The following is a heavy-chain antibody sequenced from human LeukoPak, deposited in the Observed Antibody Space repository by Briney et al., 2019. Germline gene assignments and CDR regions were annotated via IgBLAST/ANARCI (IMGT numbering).Heavy chain of an antibody. D-gene: IGHD2-2*01. Sequence: SETLSLTCTVSGGSISSYYWSWIRQPPGKGLEWIGYIYYSGSTNYNPSLKSRVTISVDTAKNQFSLKLSSVTAADTAVYYCARDLGYCNSTSCRVWFDPWGQGTLVTVSS. J-gene: IGHJ5*02. CDR1: GGSISSYY. CDR3: ARDLGYCNSTSCRVWFDP. V-gene: IGHV4-59*01. CDR2: IYYSGST.